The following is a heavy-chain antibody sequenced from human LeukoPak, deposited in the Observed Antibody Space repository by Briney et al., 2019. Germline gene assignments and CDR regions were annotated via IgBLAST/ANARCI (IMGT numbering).Heavy chain of an antibody. V-gene: IGHV1-3*01. CDR1: GYTFTSYA. CDR2: INAGNGNT. D-gene: IGHD4-23*01. J-gene: IGHJ4*02. CDR3: ARVDYGGPKGDY. Sequence: ASVKVSCKASGYTFTSYAMHWVRQAPGQRLEWMGWINAGNGNTKYSQKFQGRVTITRDTSASTAYMELRSLRSDDTAVYYCARVDYGGPKGDYWGQGTLVTVSS.